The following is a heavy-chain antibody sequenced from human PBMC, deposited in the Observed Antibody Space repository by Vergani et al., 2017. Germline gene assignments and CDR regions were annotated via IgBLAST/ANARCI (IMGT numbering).Heavy chain of an antibody. CDR1: GYTFSNYY. J-gene: IGHJ3*01. V-gene: IGHV1-46*03. CDR2: IHPSGDST. Sequence: QVQVVQSGAEVKKSGASVKVSCKTSGYTFSNYYMHWVRQAPGQGLEWMGEIHPSGDSTSYAQQFEGRITMTRDTSTSTVYMELSSLRSEDTAVYFCASGGYNDAFDLWGQGTMVTVSS. D-gene: IGHD2-15*01. CDR3: ASGGYNDAFDL.